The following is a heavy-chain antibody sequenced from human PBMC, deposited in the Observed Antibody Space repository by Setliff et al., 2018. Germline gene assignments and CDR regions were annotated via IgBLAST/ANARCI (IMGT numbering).Heavy chain of an antibody. J-gene: IGHJ6*03. CDR1: GDSISSGSYY. D-gene: IGHD6-6*01. CDR3: VRLAGQLGQTRSNYYYYYYMDV. Sequence: ETLSLTCTVSGDSISSGSYYMTWVRQAPGKGLEWVANIKEDGGEQYYVDSVKGRFTISRDNAKNSLYLQMNSLAAEDTAVFYCVRLAGQLGQTRSNYYYYYYMDVWGKGTTVTSP. CDR2: IKEDGGEQ. V-gene: IGHV3-7*01.